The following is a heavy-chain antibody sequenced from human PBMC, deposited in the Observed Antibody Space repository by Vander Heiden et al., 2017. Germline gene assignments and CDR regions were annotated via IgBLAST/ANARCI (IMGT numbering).Heavy chain of an antibody. V-gene: IGHV1-69*01. J-gene: IGHJ3*02. CDR2: IIPIFGTA. CDR3: AGTTVVTPVHAFDI. Sequence: QVQLVQSGAEVKTPGSSVKVSCKASGGTFSSYAISWVRQAPGQGLEWMGGIIPIFGTANYAQKFQGRVTITADESTSTAYMELSSLRSEDTAVYYCAGTTVVTPVHAFDIWGQGTMVTVSS. CDR1: GGTFSSYA. D-gene: IGHD4-17*01.